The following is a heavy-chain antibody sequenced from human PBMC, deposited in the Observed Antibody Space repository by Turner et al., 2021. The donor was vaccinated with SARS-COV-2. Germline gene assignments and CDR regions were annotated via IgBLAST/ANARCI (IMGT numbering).Heavy chain of an antibody. CDR1: GFSLSTSGMC. CDR3: ARNPILLCGGSLFYYCGMDG. D-gene: IGHD3-10*01. Sequence: QVTLRESGPALVKPTQTLTLTCTCSGFSLSTSGMCVSWIRQPPGKALEWLALIDWDDNKYYSTSLKTRLTISKDTSKNQVVLTMTNMDPVDTATYYCARNPILLCGGSLFYYCGMDGWGQGTTVTVSS. V-gene: IGHV2-70*01. CDR2: IDWDDNK. J-gene: IGHJ6*02.